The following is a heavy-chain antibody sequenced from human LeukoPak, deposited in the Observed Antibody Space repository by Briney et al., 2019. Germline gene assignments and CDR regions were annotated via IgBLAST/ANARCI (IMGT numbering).Heavy chain of an antibody. D-gene: IGHD3-10*01. CDR1: GGSISSYY. CDR3: ARGRYVSMVRGVRGWYMDV. CDR2: IYYSGST. J-gene: IGHJ6*03. V-gene: IGHV4-59*12. Sequence: SETLSLTCTVSGGSISSYYWSWIRQPPGKGLEWIGYIYYSGSTNYNPSLKSRVTVSVDTSKNQFSLKLSSVTAADTAVYYCARGRYVSMVRGVRGWYMDVWGKGTTVTVSS.